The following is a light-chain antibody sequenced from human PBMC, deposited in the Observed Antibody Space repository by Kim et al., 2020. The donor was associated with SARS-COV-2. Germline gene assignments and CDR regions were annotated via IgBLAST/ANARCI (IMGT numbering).Light chain of an antibody. CDR3: QQRSNWPLT. CDR2: DAS. J-gene: IGKJ4*01. CDR1: QSVSSY. Sequence: EIVLTQSPATLSLSPGERATLSCRASQSVSSYLAWYHQKPGQAHRLLIYDASNRATGIPARCSGSGSGTDFTLTISSLEPEDFAVYYCQQRSNWPLTFGGGTKVDIK. V-gene: IGKV3-11*01.